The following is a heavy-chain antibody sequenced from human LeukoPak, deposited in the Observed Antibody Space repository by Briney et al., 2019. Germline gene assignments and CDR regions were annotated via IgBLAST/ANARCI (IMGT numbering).Heavy chain of an antibody. D-gene: IGHD3-22*01. V-gene: IGHV4-59*01. J-gene: IGHJ3*02. CDR3: ARETYYYDSSGYSPAFDI. CDR2: IYYSGST. CDR1: GGSISSYY. Sequence: SETLSLTCTVSGGSISSYYWSWIRQPPGKGLEWIGYIYYSGSTNYNPSLKSRVTISVDTSENQFSLKLSSVTAADTAVYYCARETYYYDSSGYSPAFDIWGQGTMVTVSS.